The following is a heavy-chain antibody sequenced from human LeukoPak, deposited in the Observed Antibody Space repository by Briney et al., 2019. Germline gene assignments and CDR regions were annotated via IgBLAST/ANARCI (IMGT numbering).Heavy chain of an antibody. CDR1: GFTFSSYS. D-gene: IGHD1-26*01. V-gene: IGHV3-21*01. CDR2: ISSSSSYI. Sequence: GGSLRLSCAASGFTFSSYSMNWVRQAPGKGLEWGSSISSSSSYIYYADSVKGRFTISRDNAKNSLYLQMNSLRAEDTAVYYCARDPSTIYNSGSYGDYWGQGTLVTVSS. CDR3: ARDPSTIYNSGSYGDY. J-gene: IGHJ4*02.